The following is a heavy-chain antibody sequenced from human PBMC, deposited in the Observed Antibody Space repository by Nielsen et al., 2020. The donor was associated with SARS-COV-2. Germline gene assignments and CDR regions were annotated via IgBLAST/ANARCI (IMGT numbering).Heavy chain of an antibody. V-gene: IGHV1-24*01. CDR2: FHPQDGET. Sequence: ASVKVSCKVSGGALTLFSMHWVRQAPGKGLEWMVEFHPQDGETTYAQKFQGRVTMTEDTSIDTAYLDLSGLTSDDTAIYYCATDSPIGVVIYALAHWGQGTPVTVSS. CDR3: ATDSPIGVVIYALAH. CDR1: GGALTLFS. J-gene: IGHJ4*02. D-gene: IGHD3-3*01.